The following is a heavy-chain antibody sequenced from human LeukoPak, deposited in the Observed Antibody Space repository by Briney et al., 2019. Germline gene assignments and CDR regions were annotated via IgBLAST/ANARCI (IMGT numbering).Heavy chain of an antibody. V-gene: IGHV4-31*03. J-gene: IGHJ4*02. CDR3: ASERNGGFDY. CDR2: IYYSGST. Sequence: SETLSLTCTVSGGSISSGGYYWSWIRLHPGKGLEWIGYIYYSGSTYYNPSLKSRVTISVDTSKNQFSLKLSSVTAADTAVYYCASERNGGFDYWGQGTLVTVSS. CDR1: GGSISSGGYY. D-gene: IGHD4-23*01.